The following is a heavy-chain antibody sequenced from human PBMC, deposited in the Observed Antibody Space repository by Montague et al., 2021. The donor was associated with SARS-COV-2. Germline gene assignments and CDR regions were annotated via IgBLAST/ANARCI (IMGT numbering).Heavy chain of an antibody. CDR3: VRDTQYYDDNAWDDWFDP. V-gene: IGHV4-59*01. D-gene: IGHD3-16*01. CDR2: VSHKGRT. J-gene: IGHJ5*02. Sequence: SETLSLTCTVSGGSIYSYYWSWVRQPPGKGLEWIGHVSHKGRTNYNPPLKSRVTISVDTSNNYFSLRLSSVTAADTAVYYCVRDTQYYDDNAWDDWFDPWSQGTLVTVSS. CDR1: GGSIYSYY.